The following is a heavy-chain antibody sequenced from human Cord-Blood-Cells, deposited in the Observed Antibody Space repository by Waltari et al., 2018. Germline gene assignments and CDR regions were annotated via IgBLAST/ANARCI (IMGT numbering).Heavy chain of an antibody. CDR3: AREPGSWYENYFDY. D-gene: IGHD6-13*01. V-gene: IGHV1-69*01. CDR2: IIPIFGTA. Sequence: QVQLVQSGAEVKKPGSSVKVSCKASGGTFRSDAISWVRQAPGQGLEWMGGIIPIFGTANYAQKFQGRVTITADESTSTAYMELSSLRSEDTAVYYCAREPGSWYENYFDYWGQGTLVTVSS. J-gene: IGHJ4*02. CDR1: GGTFRSDA.